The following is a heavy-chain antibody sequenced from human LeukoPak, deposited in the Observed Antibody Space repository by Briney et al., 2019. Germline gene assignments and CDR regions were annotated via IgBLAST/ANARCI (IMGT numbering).Heavy chain of an antibody. CDR3: AREGATDSDFWSGYYVQGDIDY. CDR2: ISSSSSYI. V-gene: IGHV3-21*01. D-gene: IGHD3-3*01. J-gene: IGHJ4*02. CDR1: GFTFSSYS. Sequence: PGGSLRLSCAASGFTFSSYSMNWVRQAPVKGLEWVSSISSSSSYIYYADSVKGRFTISRDNAKNSLYLQMNSLRAEDTAVYYCAREGATDSDFWSGYYVQGDIDYWGQGTLVTVSS.